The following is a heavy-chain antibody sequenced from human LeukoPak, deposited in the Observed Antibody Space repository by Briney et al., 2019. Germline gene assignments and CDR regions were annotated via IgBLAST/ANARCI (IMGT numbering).Heavy chain of an antibody. Sequence: PGGSLRLSCAASGFTFSSYAMSWVRQAPGKGLEWVSAISGSGGSTYYADSVKGRFTISRDNSKNTLYLQMNSLRAEDTAVYYCAKDGVRYCSSTSCPSDDYWGQGTLVTVSS. J-gene: IGHJ4*02. CDR1: GFTFSSYA. CDR2: ISGSGGST. D-gene: IGHD2-2*01. V-gene: IGHV3-23*01. CDR3: AKDGVRYCSSTSCPSDDY.